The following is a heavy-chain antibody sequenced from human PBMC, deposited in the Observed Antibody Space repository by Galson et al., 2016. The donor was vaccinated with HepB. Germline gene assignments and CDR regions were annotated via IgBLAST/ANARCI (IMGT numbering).Heavy chain of an antibody. CDR2: INGHSGNT. CDR1: GYAFSNYG. Sequence: SVKVSCKASGYAFSNYGISWVRQAPGQGPEWMGWINGHSGNTDYAHNFQGRVTLTTETSRNTAYMELRTLISDDTAVYYCARTFYYDSSGYDPYYFDHWGQGTLVTVSS. J-gene: IGHJ4*02. D-gene: IGHD3-22*01. CDR3: ARTFYYDSSGYDPYYFDH. V-gene: IGHV1-18*01.